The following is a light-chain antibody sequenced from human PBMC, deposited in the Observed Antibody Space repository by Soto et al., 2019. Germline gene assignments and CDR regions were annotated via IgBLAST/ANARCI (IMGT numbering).Light chain of an antibody. CDR3: QQYDNLPRT. J-gene: IGKJ4*01. V-gene: IGKV1-33*01. CDR2: DAS. CDR1: QGISSY. Sequence: IPMTQSPSSLSASTGDRVTITCRASQGISSYLAWYQQKPGKAPKLLIYDASNLETGVPSRFSGSGSGTDFTFTISSLQPEDIATYYCQQYDNLPRTFGGGTKVAIK.